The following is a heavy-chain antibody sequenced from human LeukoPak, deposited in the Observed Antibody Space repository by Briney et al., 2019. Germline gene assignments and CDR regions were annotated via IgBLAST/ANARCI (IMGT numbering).Heavy chain of an antibody. D-gene: IGHD6-19*01. CDR2: INPNSGGT. CDR1: GYTITGYY. CDR3: ARDLGSSGWTEEAYFDY. J-gene: IGHJ4*02. V-gene: IGHV1-2*06. Sequence: GASVKVSCKASGYTITGYYMHWVRQAPGQGLEWMGRINPNSGGTNYAQKFQGRVTMTRDTSISTAYMELSRLRSDDTAVYYCARDLGSSGWTEEAYFDYWGQGTLVTVSS.